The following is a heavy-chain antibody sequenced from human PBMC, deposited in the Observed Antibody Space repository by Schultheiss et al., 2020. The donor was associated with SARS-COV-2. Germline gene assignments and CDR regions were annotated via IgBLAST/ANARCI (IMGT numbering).Heavy chain of an antibody. V-gene: IGHV3-23*01. Sequence: GESLKISCAASGFTFSSYGMHWVRQAPGKGLEWVSAISGSGGSTYYADSVKGRFTISRDNSKNTLYLQMNSLRAEDTAVYYCARDYRGSGYIFGHYYYGMDVWGQGTTVTVSS. J-gene: IGHJ6*02. CDR3: ARDYRGSGYIFGHYYYGMDV. CDR2: ISGSGGST. CDR1: GFTFSSYG. D-gene: IGHD3-22*01.